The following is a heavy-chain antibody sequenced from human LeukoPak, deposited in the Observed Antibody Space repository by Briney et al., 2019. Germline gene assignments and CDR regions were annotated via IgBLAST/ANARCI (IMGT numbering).Heavy chain of an antibody. CDR3: ARRPNRYWYFDL. V-gene: IGHV4-39*01. J-gene: IGHJ2*01. CDR1: GGSISSSSYY. CDR2: IYYSGST. D-gene: IGHD1-14*01. Sequence: SETLSLTCTVSGGSISSSSYYWGWIRQPPGKGLEWIGSIYYSGSTYYNPSLKSRVTISVDTSKNQFSLKLSSVTAADTAVYYCARRPNRYWYFDLWGRGTLVTVSS.